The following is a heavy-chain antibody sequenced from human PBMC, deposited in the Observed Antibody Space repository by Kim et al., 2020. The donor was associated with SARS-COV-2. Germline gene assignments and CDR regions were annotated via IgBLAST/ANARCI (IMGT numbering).Heavy chain of an antibody. CDR3: ARMYYYGSGSYYHIIYQPSHYYYYGMDV. CDR1: GGTFSSYA. J-gene: IGHJ6*02. D-gene: IGHD3-10*01. V-gene: IGHV1-69*13. Sequence: SVKVSCKASGGTFSSYAISWVRQAPGQGLEWMGGIIPIFGTANYAQKFQGRVTITADESTSTAYMELSSLRSEDTAVYYCARMYYYGSGSYYHIIYQPSHYYYYGMDVWGQGTTVTVSS. CDR2: IIPIFGTA.